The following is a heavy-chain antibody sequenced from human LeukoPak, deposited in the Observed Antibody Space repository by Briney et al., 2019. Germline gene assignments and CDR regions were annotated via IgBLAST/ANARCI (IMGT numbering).Heavy chain of an antibody. CDR3: AKGSRSSSPLDWFDP. D-gene: IGHD6-6*01. J-gene: IGHJ5*02. Sequence: PGGSLRLSCAASGFTFSDYAMSWVRQAPRRGLEWVSAIRGSGGSTYYADSVKGRFTISRDNPKNTLYLQMNSLRAEDTAVYYCAKGSRSSSPLDWFDPWGQGTLVTVSS. CDR1: GFTFSDYA. CDR2: IRGSGGST. V-gene: IGHV3-23*01.